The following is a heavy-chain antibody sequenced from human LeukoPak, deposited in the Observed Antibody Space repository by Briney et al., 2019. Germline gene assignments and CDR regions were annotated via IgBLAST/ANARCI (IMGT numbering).Heavy chain of an antibody. V-gene: IGHV4-34*01. J-gene: IGHJ2*01. CDR3: ARELMAYAIPTSYWYFDL. CDR1: GGSFSGYY. CDR2: INHSGTT. D-gene: IGHD2-8*01. Sequence: PSETLSLTCAVYGGSFSGYYWSWIRQPPGKGLEWIGEINHSGTTNYNPSLKSRVTISVDTSKNQFSLKLTSVTAADTAVYYCARELMAYAIPTSYWYFDLWGRGTLVTVSS.